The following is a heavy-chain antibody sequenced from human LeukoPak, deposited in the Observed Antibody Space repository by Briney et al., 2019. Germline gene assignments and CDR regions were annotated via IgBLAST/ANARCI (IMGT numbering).Heavy chain of an antibody. V-gene: IGHV3-7*01. J-gene: IGHJ4*02. Sequence: PGGSLRLSCVVSGISFSGTWMTWVRQAPGRGLESVANINEDGSVTYFVDSVKGRFAISRDNANNSVFLQLKSLRAGDTAVYYCATGRLQPAHWGQGTLVTVSS. CDR1: GISFSGTW. CDR3: ATGRLQPAH. D-gene: IGHD5-24*01. CDR2: INEDGSVT.